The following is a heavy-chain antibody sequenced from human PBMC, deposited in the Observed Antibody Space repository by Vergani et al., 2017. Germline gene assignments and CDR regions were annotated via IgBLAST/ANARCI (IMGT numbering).Heavy chain of an antibody. Sequence: QVQLQESCPGLVKPSQTLSLTCSVSGDSISSGVYYWNWIRQHPGKGLEWIGYIYSTWSTHHNPSLRSRINMSVDTSKNQFSLKLNSVTAADTAMYYCARMGGYDEGDAFRIGYFDAWGPGILVTVSS. D-gene: IGHD3-22*01. V-gene: IGHV4-31*03. CDR2: IYSTWST. CDR3: ARMGGYDEGDAFRIGYFDA. J-gene: IGHJ4*02. CDR1: GDSISSGVYY.